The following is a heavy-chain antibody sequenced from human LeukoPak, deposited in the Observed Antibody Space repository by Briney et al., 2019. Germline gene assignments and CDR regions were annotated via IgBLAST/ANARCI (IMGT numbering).Heavy chain of an antibody. Sequence: SETLSLTCTVSGGSISSYYWSWIRQPPGKGLEWIGYIYYSGSTNYNPSLKSRVTISVDTSKNQFSLKLSSVTAADTAVYYCARAFSSGFSEGAFDIWGQGTMVTVSS. V-gene: IGHV4-59*01. CDR1: GGSISSYY. D-gene: IGHD6-19*01. J-gene: IGHJ3*02. CDR2: IYYSGST. CDR3: ARAFSSGFSEGAFDI.